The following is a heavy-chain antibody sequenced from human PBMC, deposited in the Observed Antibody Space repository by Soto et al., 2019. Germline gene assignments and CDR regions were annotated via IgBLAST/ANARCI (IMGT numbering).Heavy chain of an antibody. CDR2: IYHSGST. V-gene: IGHV4-30-2*05. D-gene: IGHD3-22*01. Sequence: SETLSLTCAVSGGSISSGGYSWSWIRQPPGKGLEWIGYIYHSGSTYYNPSLKSRVTISVDTSKNQFSLKLSSVTAADTAVYYCARKRDYYDSSGYYSEYFDYWGQGTLVTVSS. J-gene: IGHJ4*02. CDR1: GGSISSGGYS. CDR3: ARKRDYYDSSGYYSEYFDY.